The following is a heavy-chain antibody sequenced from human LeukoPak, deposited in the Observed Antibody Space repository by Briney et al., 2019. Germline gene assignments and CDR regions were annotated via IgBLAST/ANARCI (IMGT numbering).Heavy chain of an antibody. CDR2: IWYDGSNK. Sequence: PGGSLRLSCAASGFTFSSYGMHWVRQAPGKGLEWVAVIWYDGSNKYYADSVKGRFTISRDNSKNTLYLQMNSLRAEDTAVYYCARSLPFMVRGVTIGDFDYWGQGTLVTVSS. V-gene: IGHV3-33*01. J-gene: IGHJ4*02. D-gene: IGHD3-10*01. CDR3: ARSLPFMVRGVTIGDFDY. CDR1: GFTFSSYG.